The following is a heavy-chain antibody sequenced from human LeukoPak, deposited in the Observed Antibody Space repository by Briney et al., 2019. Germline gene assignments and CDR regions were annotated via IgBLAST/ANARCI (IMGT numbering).Heavy chain of an antibody. CDR3: ARDGLSSGYYLNDY. CDR2: ISAYNGNT. D-gene: IGHD3-22*01. J-gene: IGHJ4*02. CDR1: GYTFTSYG. V-gene: IGHV1-18*01. Sequence: RWASVKVSCKASGYTFTSYGISWVRQAPGQGLEWMGWISAYNGNTNYAQKLQGRVTMTTDTSTSTAYVELRSLRSDDTAVYYCARDGLSSGYYLNDYWGQGTLVTVSS.